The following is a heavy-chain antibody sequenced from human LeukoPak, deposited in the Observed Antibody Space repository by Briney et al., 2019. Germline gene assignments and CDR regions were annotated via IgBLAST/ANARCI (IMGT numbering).Heavy chain of an antibody. CDR3: AITSSGYSSGWYPGGFDY. D-gene: IGHD6-19*01. V-gene: IGHV3-23*01. J-gene: IGHJ4*02. CDR1: GFTFSSYA. Sequence: GGSLRLSCAASGFTFSSYAMSWVRQAPGKGLEWVSAISGSGGSTYYADSVKGRFTISRDNSKNTLYLQMNSLRAEDTAAYYCAITSSGYSSGWYPGGFDYWGQGTLVTVSS. CDR2: ISGSGGST.